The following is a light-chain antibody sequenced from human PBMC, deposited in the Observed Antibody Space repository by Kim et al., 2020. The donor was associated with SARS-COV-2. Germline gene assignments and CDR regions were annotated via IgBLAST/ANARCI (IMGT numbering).Light chain of an antibody. V-gene: IGLV3-1*01. CDR1: KLGDRY. J-gene: IGLJ2*01. Sequence: SYELTQPPSVSVSPGQTASISCSGAKLGDRYACWYQQKPGQSPVLVIYQDSKRPSGIPERFSGSNSGNTATLTISVTQPVAEAHYYCQAWDSHTVIFGGG. CDR2: QDS. CDR3: QAWDSHTVI.